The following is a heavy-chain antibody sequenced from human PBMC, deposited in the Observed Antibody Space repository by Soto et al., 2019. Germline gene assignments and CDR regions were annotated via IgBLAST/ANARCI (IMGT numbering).Heavy chain of an antibody. D-gene: IGHD3-10*01. CDR2: IYYSGTT. CDR3: ARESYYGSGATVVGY. Sequence: SETLSLTCTVSGGSISNFYWSWIRQPPGKGLEWIGYIYYSGTTSYNPSLNSRVTISVDTSKNQFSLKLNSVTAADTAVYYCARESYYGSGATVVGYWGLGTLVTVS. CDR1: GGSISNFY. V-gene: IGHV4-59*01. J-gene: IGHJ4*02.